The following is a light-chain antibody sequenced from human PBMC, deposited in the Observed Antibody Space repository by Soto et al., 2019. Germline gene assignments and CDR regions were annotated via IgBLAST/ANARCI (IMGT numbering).Light chain of an antibody. CDR3: QQRNDWPIT. Sequence: EVMLKHSPGTLSLSQGERATLSCRASQSVDSHLVWYQQKPGQAPRLLIFGASNRATGIPARFSGSGSGTDFTLAINRLEPDDFAVYYGQQRNDWPITFGQVTLLEF. CDR2: GAS. CDR1: QSVDSH. J-gene: IGKJ5*01. V-gene: IGKV3-11*01.